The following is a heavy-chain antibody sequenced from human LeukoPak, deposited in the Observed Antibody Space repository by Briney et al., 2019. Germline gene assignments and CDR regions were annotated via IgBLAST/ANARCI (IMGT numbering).Heavy chain of an antibody. D-gene: IGHD3-16*02. J-gene: IGHJ6*03. V-gene: IGHV4-34*01. Sequence: SETLSLTCAVYGGSFSGYYWSWIRQPPGKGLEWIGEINHSGSTNYNPSLKSRVTISVDTSKNQFSLKLSSVTAADTAVYYCARGYLSTHTYYYYYVDVWGKGTTVTVSS. CDR3: ARGYLSTHTYYYYYVDV. CDR2: INHSGST. CDR1: GGSFSGYY.